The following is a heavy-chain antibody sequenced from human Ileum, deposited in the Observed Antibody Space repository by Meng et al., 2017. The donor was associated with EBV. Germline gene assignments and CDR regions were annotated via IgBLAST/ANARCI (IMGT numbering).Heavy chain of an antibody. V-gene: IGHV3-15*01. CDR1: GCTFNSAS. J-gene: IGHJ4*02. D-gene: IGHD3-10*01. Sequence: EVQRVESGGGLEKPVGSLRLSCVASGCTFNSASMTWVRQAPGKGLEWVGRIKTTTDAGRTDYAAPVKGRFSISRDDSKNTLYLQMNNLKTEDTAVYYCIHYGSGSYSTDYWGPGTLVTVSS. CDR3: IHYGSGSYSTDY. CDR2: IKTTTDAGRT.